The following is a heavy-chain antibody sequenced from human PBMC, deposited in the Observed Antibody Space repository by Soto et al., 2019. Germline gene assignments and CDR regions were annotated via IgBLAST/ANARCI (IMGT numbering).Heavy chain of an antibody. Sequence: ASVKVSCKASGYTFTGYYMHWVRQAPGQGLEWMGWINPNSGGTNYAQKFQGWVTKTRDTSISTAYMELSRLRSDDTAVDYCAGVGTDSSGGGSHDYYYGMDVWGQGTTVTVSS. J-gene: IGHJ6*02. CDR3: AGVGTDSSGGGSHDYYYGMDV. D-gene: IGHD6-19*01. V-gene: IGHV1-2*04. CDR2: INPNSGGT. CDR1: GYTFTGYY.